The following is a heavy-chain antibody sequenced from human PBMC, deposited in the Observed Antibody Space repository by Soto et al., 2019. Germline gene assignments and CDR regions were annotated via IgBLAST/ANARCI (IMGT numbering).Heavy chain of an antibody. V-gene: IGHV4-59*08. CDR2: IYYSGST. Sequence: QVQLQESGPGLVKPSETLSLTCTVSGGSISSYYWSWIRQPPGKGLEWIGYIYYSGSTNYNPSLRSRVTISVDPSKTQSSLKMNSMTAADTAVYYWARHNYGSGRTYFDYWGQGTLVTVSS. D-gene: IGHD3-10*01. CDR1: GGSISSYY. CDR3: ARHNYGSGRTYFDY. J-gene: IGHJ4*02.